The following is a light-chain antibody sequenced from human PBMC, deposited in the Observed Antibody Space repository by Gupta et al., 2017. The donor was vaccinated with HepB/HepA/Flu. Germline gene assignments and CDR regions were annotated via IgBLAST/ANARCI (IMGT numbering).Light chain of an antibody. Sequence: DIQMTQSPSSLSASVGDRVTITCRASQGISNYLAWYQQKPGKVPKLLIYAASTLQSGVPSRFSGSGSGTDCTLTISSLQPEDGATEYCLSGTFGGGTKVEIK. CDR3: LSGT. J-gene: IGKJ4*01. V-gene: IGKV1-27*01. CDR1: QGISNY. CDR2: AAS.